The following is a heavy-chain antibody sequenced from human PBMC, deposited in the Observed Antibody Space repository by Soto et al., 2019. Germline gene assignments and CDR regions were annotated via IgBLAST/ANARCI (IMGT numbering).Heavy chain of an antibody. CDR3: ARHSLRTSSRSGIHPYYYYYGMDV. CDR1: GGSICSGGYY. J-gene: IGHJ6*02. V-gene: IGHV4-31*03. Sequence: SETPSITCTVCGGSICSGGYYWNWIRQHPGKGLEWIGYIYYIGSTYYNPSLKSRVTISLDTSKNQFSLKLSSVTAADTAVYYCARHSLRTSSRSGIHPYYYYYGMDVWGQGTTVTVSS. CDR2: IYYIGST. D-gene: IGHD6-13*01.